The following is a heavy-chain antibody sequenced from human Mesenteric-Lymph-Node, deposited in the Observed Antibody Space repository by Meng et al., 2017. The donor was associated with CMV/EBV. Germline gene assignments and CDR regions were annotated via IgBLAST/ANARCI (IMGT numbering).Heavy chain of an antibody. CDR3: ARGQYPLGY. V-gene: IGHV1-18*04. J-gene: IGHJ4*02. CDR1: GYTFTSYG. CDR2: INTNNGNI. Sequence: KFSCKASGYTFTSYGISWVRQAPGQGLEWMGWINTNNGNINYVQRLQGRVSMTTDTSTSTAYMELRSLRSDDTAVYYCARGQYPLGYWGQGTLVTVSS. D-gene: IGHD2-2*01.